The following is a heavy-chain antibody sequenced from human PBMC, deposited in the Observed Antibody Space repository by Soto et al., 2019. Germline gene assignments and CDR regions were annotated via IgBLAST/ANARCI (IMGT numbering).Heavy chain of an antibody. J-gene: IGHJ4*02. V-gene: IGHV4-59*01. CDR3: ASTIAVPSSHIDH. D-gene: IGHD6-19*01. Sequence: QVQLQESGPGLVKPSETLSLTCRVSGGSMSGYDWSCIRQAPGKGLEWIGHVYYTGSTTYNPTLPSRVTISVDTSHKQFSLSLRLAPAADTAVSVCASTIAVPSSHIDHGGQGIRVTVSS. CDR1: GGSMSGYD. CDR2: VYYTGST.